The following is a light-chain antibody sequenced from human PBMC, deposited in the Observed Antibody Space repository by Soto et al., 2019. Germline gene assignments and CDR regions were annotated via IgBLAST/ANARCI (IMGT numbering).Light chain of an antibody. CDR2: GAS. CDR3: QQYGSSPIT. CDR1: QSVSTN. Sequence: EIVLTQSPATLSASPGERATLCCRASQSVSTNLAWYQHKPGQAPRLLISGASTRATGLPARFSGSGSGTEFTLTISRLEPEDFAVFYCQQYGSSPITFGQGTRLEIK. J-gene: IGKJ5*01. V-gene: IGKV3-20*01.